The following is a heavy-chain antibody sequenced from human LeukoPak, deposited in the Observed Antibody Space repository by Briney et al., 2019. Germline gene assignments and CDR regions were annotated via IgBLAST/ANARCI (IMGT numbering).Heavy chain of an antibody. V-gene: IGHV4-31*03. CDR1: SGSISGGGYY. CDR3: AASPRTSGYDGLFDY. D-gene: IGHD5-12*01. J-gene: IGHJ4*02. CDR2: IYYSGST. Sequence: SETLSLTCTVSSGSISGGGYYWSWIRQHPGKGLEWIGYIYYSGSTYYNPSLKSRVTISVNTSKNQFSLKLSSVTAADTAVYYCAASPRTSGYDGLFDYWGQGTLVTVSS.